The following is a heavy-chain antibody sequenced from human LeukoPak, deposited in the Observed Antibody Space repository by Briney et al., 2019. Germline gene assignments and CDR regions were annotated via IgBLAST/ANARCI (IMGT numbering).Heavy chain of an antibody. D-gene: IGHD3-3*01. CDR3: AREGRFFFPNWFDP. V-gene: IGHV4-59*12. CDR2: IYYSGST. CDR1: GGSISSYY. J-gene: IGHJ5*02. Sequence: SETLSLTCTVSGGSISSYYWSWIRQPPGKGLEWIGYIYYSGSTNYNPSLKSRVTISVDTSKNQFSLKLSSVTAADTAVYYCAREGRFFFPNWFDPWGQGTLVTVSS.